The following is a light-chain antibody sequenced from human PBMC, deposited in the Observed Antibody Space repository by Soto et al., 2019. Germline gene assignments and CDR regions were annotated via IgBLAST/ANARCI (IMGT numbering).Light chain of an antibody. CDR3: MEGSHWPKT. CDR2: QVS. Sequence: DVVMTQSPLSLPVTLGQPASISCRSSRSLVYSDGNTYLSWFHQGPGQSPRRLIYQVSNRDSGVPDRFSGSGSGTDFTLKISRVEAEDVGIYYCMEGSHWPKTFGQGTKV. V-gene: IGKV2-30*01. CDR1: RSLVYSDGNTY. J-gene: IGKJ1*01.